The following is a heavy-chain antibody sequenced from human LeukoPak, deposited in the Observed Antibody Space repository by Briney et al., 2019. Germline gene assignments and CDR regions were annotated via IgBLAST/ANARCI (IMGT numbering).Heavy chain of an antibody. Sequence: SETLSLTCAVYGESFRGYYWTWIRQTPGKGLEWIGEIDHIGRTTYNPSLKSRVTISVDTSKNQFSLKLSSVTAADTAVYYCARDGITMVRGVKSRYNWFDPWGQGTLVTVSS. J-gene: IGHJ5*02. D-gene: IGHD3-10*01. CDR2: IDHIGRT. CDR3: ARDGITMVRGVKSRYNWFDP. CDR1: GESFRGYY. V-gene: IGHV4-34*01.